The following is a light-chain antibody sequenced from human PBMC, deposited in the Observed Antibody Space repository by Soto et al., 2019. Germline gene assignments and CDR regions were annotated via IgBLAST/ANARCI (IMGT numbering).Light chain of an antibody. CDR2: YAS. J-gene: IGKJ4*01. CDR1: EGVRTM. CDR3: QQFYTWPVT. Sequence: EIVMTQSPATLSVSPGEGVTFSCRASEGVRTMLAWYQPKPGQPPRLLVSYASAGATGVPARFSGSGSGTEFTLAINSLQSEDVALYYCQQFYTWPVTFGGGTKVEIK. V-gene: IGKV3-15*01.